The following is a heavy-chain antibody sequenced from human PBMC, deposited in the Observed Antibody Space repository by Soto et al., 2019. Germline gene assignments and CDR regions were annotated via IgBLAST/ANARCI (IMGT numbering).Heavy chain of an antibody. Sequence: QVQLVQSGAEVKKPGSSVKVSCKISGGTFSRYSISWVRQAPGQGLEWMGGIVPIFGTRNYAQKFQDRVTITTDESATTAHMELSNLRSEDTAVYYCARPYEGGYSSNHHYYYALDVWGQGNAVTVS. J-gene: IGHJ6*02. V-gene: IGHV1-69*01. CDR1: GGTFSRYS. D-gene: IGHD3-22*01. CDR2: IVPIFGTR. CDR3: ARPYEGGYSSNHHYYYALDV.